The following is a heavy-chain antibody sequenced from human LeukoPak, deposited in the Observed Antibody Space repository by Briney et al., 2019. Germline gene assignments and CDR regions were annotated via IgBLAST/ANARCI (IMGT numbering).Heavy chain of an antibody. Sequence: GVSLRLSCAASGFTFSIHAMSWVRQALGKGLKWVSGINDSGDSTYHADSVKGRFTISRDNSKNTLYLQMNSLRAEDTAVYYCVKSLDLVVAGIDYWGQGTLVTVSS. CDR3: VKSLDLVVAGIDY. V-gene: IGHV3-23*01. J-gene: IGHJ4*02. D-gene: IGHD6-19*01. CDR2: INDSGDST. CDR1: GFTFSIHA.